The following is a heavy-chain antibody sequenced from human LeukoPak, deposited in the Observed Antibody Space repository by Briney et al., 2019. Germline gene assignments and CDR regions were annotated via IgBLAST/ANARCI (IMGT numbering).Heavy chain of an antibody. Sequence: SETLSLTCTVSGGYISGYYWSWIRQPPGQQLERLGHLYYSGRTNYNPSLKSRDTISVDTSKNQFSLKLSSVTAADTAVYYCARARGYSYGYFDYWGQGTLVTVSS. V-gene: IGHV4-59*01. J-gene: IGHJ4*02. D-gene: IGHD5-18*01. CDR3: ARARGYSYGYFDY. CDR1: GGYISGYY. CDR2: LYYSGRT.